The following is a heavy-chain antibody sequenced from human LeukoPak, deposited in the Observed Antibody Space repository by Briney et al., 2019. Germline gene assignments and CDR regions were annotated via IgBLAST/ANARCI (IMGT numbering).Heavy chain of an antibody. V-gene: IGHV4-4*07. CDR3: VVKVIAAAGADAFDI. CDR1: GGSISSYY. Sequence: PSETLSLTCTVSGGSISSYYWSWIRQPAGKGLEWIGRIYTSGSTNYNPSLKSRVTMSVDTSKNQFSLKLSSVTAADTAVYYCVVKVIAAAGADAFDIWGQGTMVTVSS. CDR2: IYTSGST. J-gene: IGHJ3*02. D-gene: IGHD6-13*01.